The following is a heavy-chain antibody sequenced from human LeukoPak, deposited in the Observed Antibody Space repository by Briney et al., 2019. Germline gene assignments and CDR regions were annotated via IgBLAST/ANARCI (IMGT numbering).Heavy chain of an antibody. CDR2: INHSGST. Sequence: SETLSLTCAVYGGSFSGYYWSWIRQPPGKELEWIGEINHSGSTNYNPSLKSRVTISVDTSKNQFSLKLSSVTAADTAVYYCARITSWTPDYWGQGTLVTVSS. CDR1: GGSFSGYY. J-gene: IGHJ4*02. CDR3: ARITSWTPDY. D-gene: IGHD2-2*01. V-gene: IGHV4-34*01.